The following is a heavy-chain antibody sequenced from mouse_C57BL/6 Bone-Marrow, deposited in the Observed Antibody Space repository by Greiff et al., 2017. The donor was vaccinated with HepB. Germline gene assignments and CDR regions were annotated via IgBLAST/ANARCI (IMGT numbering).Heavy chain of an antibody. D-gene: IGHD6-5*01. Sequence: EVQVVESGPELVKPGASVKMSCKASGYTFTDYNMHWVKQSHGKSLEWIGYINPNNGGTSYNQKFKGKATLTVNKSSSTAYMELRSLTSEDSAVYYCARGILSSFDYWGQGTTLTVSS. CDR2: INPNNGGT. CDR3: ARGILSSFDY. V-gene: IGHV1-22*01. J-gene: IGHJ2*01. CDR1: GYTFTDYN.